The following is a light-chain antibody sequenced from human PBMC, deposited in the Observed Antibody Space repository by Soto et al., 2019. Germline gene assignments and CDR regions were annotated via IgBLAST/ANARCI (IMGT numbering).Light chain of an antibody. CDR3: SSYTTSSSYV. J-gene: IGLJ1*01. Sequence: QSALTQPASVSGSPVQSITISCTGTSSDVGGFNYVSWDQQHPGKAPKLLIFDVYSRPSGISNRFSGSKSGNTASLTISGLQAEDEADYYCSSYTTSSSYVFGAGTKVTVL. V-gene: IGLV2-14*01. CDR1: SSDVGGFNY. CDR2: DVY.